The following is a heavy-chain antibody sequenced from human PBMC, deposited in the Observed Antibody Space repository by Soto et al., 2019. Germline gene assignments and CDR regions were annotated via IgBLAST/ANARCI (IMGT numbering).Heavy chain of an antibody. V-gene: IGHV4-31*03. CDR2: IYYSGST. J-gene: IGHJ4*02. CDR1: GGSISSGGYY. D-gene: IGHD2-2*01. CDR3: ARRSTSANYFDY. Sequence: QVQLQESGPGLVKPSQTLSLTCTVSGGSISSGGYYWSWIRQHPGKGLEWIGYIYYSGSTYYNPSLTSRVTISVDTSKTQFSLKLSSVTAADTAVYYCARRSTSANYFDYWGQGTLVTVSS.